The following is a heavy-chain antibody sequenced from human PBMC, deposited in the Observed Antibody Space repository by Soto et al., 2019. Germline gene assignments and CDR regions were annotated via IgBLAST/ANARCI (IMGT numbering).Heavy chain of an antibody. J-gene: IGHJ4*02. CDR2: IYTRGST. V-gene: IGHV4-4*07. D-gene: IGHD3-16*01. Sequence: SETLSLTCPVSGASITNFYWSWIRQSARKGLEWIGRIYTRGSTDYNPSLKSRVTVSIDTSKNQVSLTLSSVTAADTAVYYCARGGAYYFDSWGQGILVTVSS. CDR1: GASITNFY. CDR3: ARGGAYYFDS.